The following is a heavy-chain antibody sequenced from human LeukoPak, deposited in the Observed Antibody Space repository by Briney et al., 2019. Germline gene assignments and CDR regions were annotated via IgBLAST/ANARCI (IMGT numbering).Heavy chain of an antibody. D-gene: IGHD2-21*02. Sequence: SETLSLTCAVSGGSISSYYWTWIRQPAGKGLEWIGRIYTSGSTNYNPSLKSRVTMSLDTSKNQFSLKLSSVTAADTAVYYCARLPGGDSSSVVAFDIWGQGTMVTVSS. CDR1: GGSISSYY. CDR3: ARLPGGDSSSVVAFDI. J-gene: IGHJ3*02. V-gene: IGHV4-59*10. CDR2: IYTSGST.